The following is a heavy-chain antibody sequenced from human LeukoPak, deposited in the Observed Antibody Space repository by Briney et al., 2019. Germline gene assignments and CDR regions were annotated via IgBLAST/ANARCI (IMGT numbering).Heavy chain of an antibody. D-gene: IGHD2-15*01. CDR3: AKDLGYCSGGSCYRFDY. J-gene: IGHJ4*02. CDR2: ISYDGSNK. Sequence: RGSLRLSCAASGFTFSSYGMHWVRQAPGKGLEWVAVISYDGSNKYYADSVKGRFTISRDNSKNTLYLQMNSLRAEDTAVYYCAKDLGYCSGGSCYRFDYWGQGTLVTVSS. V-gene: IGHV3-30*18. CDR1: GFTFSSYG.